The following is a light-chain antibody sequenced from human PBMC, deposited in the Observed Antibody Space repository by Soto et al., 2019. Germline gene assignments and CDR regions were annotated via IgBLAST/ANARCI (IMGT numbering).Light chain of an antibody. J-gene: IGKJ1*01. Sequence: EIVLTQSPGTLSLSPGERATLSCRTSQALSSSFLAWYQQKPGQAPRLLIYDASTRATDIPDRFSGSGSGTDFTLTIGRLEPEDFAVYYCQQYGGLWTFGQGTKVEIK. CDR3: QQYGGLWT. CDR2: DAS. CDR1: QALSSSF. V-gene: IGKV3-20*01.